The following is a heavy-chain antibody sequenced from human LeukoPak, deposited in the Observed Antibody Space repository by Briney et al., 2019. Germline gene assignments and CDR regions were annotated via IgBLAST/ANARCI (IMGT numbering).Heavy chain of an antibody. D-gene: IGHD3-16*01. V-gene: IGHV3-48*01. CDR1: GFTFSTYS. J-gene: IGHJ3*02. Sequence: GGSLRVSCAASGFTFSTYSMNWVRQAPGKGLEWVSYISSSTSTIYYADSVKGRFTISRDNAKSSLYLQMNSLRAEDTAVYYCARGGGSYGHDAFDIWGQGTMVTVSS. CDR2: ISSSTSTI. CDR3: ARGGGSYGHDAFDI.